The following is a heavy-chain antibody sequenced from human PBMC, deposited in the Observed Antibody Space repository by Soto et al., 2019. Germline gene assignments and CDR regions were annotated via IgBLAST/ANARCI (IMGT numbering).Heavy chain of an antibody. CDR1: GGSISSGGYY. D-gene: IGHD6-6*01. Sequence: PSDTLSLTCTVSGGSISSGGYYWSWIRQHPGKGLEWIGYIYYSGSTYYNPSLKSRVTISVDTSKNQFSLKLSSVTAADTAVYYCARDVAARPPYYYYMDVWGKGTTVTVSS. J-gene: IGHJ6*03. CDR3: ARDVAARPPYYYYMDV. V-gene: IGHV4-31*03. CDR2: IYYSGST.